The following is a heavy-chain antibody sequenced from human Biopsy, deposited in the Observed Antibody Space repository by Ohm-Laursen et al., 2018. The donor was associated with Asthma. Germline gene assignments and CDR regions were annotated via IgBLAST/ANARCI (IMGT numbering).Heavy chain of an antibody. Sequence: SLRLSCTASGFTFSSYGMHWVRQAPGKGLEWVAFLSYDGSDKYYGDSVKGRFTISRDNSKNTLYLQMDSLRAEDTAVYYCASYEVVTAILPMDVWGQGTTVTVSS. CDR2: LSYDGSDK. CDR3: ASYEVVTAILPMDV. D-gene: IGHD2-21*02. CDR1: GFTFSSYG. V-gene: IGHV3-30*03. J-gene: IGHJ6*02.